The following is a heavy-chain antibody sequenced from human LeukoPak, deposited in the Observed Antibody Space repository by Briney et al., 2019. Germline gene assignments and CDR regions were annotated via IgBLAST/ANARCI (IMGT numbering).Heavy chain of an antibody. Sequence: ASVKVSCKASGYTFTRHGISWVRQAPGQGLEWMGWISAYNGDTKYAQNFQGRVTITTDKSTATAYMELRSLRSDDTAVYYCARDPSNTSGNYPYFDYWGQGTLVTVSS. CDR3: ARDPSNTSGNYPYFDY. CDR2: ISAYNGDT. J-gene: IGHJ4*02. V-gene: IGHV1-18*01. D-gene: IGHD3-22*01. CDR1: GYTFTRHG.